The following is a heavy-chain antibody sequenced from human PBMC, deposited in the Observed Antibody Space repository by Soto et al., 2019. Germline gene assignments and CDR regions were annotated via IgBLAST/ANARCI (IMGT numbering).Heavy chain of an antibody. CDR3: ERDPNVPYSCYVPYYFDY. CDR2: IIPIFGTA. D-gene: IGHD5-12*01. V-gene: IGHV1-69*14. Sequence: QVQLVQSGAEVKKPGSSVKVSCKASGGTFSSYAISWVRLAPGQGHEWMGGIIPIFGTANYAQKFQGRVTITAEKSTSTAYREMSSLRSDDTAVYYCERDPNVPYSCYVPYYFDYWGQGSLVTVSS. CDR1: GGTFSSYA. J-gene: IGHJ4*02.